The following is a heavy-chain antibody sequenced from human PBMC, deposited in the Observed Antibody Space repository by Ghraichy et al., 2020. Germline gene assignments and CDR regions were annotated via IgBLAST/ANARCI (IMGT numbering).Heavy chain of an antibody. D-gene: IGHD4-11*01. Sequence: GGSLRLSCVTSGFTFRSYGMFWVRQAPGKGLEWVTFIRYDGSNKYYADSVKGRFTISRDNSKNTLYLQMNSLRAEDTAVYYCAKGDDYSNYWDYWGQGTLGTVSS. CDR3: AKGDDYSNYWDY. V-gene: IGHV3-30*02. CDR1: GFTFRSYG. CDR2: IRYDGSNK. J-gene: IGHJ4*02.